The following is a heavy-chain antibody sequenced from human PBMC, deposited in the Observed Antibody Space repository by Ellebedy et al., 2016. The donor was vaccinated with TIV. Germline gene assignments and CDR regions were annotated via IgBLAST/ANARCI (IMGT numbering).Heavy chain of an antibody. CDR2: IYTNGNT. CDR1: GGSINNYY. CDR3: ARIQIWGDYYFDY. D-gene: IGHD2-21*02. Sequence: MPSETLSLTCTVSGGSINNYYWSWIRQPPGKGLEWIGYIYTNGNTNYNPSLKGRVSLSVDTSKNQFSLRLSSVTAADTAIYYCARIQIWGDYYFDYWGHGALVTVSS. V-gene: IGHV4-59*01. J-gene: IGHJ4*01.